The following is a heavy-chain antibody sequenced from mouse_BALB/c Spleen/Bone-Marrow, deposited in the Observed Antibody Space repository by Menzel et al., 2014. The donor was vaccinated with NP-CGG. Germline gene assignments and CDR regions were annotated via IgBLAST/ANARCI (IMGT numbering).Heavy chain of an antibody. J-gene: IGHJ1*01. Sequence: QVQLKESGAELMKPGASVKISCMATGYTFSNYWIEWVKQRPGHGLEWIGEILPGSGSTDYNGNFKGKATFTADTSSNTAYMQLSSLTSADSAVYYCARVIYWYLDVWGAGTTVTVS. CDR2: ILPGSGST. CDR1: GYTFSNYW. V-gene: IGHV1-9*01. CDR3: ARVIYWYLDV.